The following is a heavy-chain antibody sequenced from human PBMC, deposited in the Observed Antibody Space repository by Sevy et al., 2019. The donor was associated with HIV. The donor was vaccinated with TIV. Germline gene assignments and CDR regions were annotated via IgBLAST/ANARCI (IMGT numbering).Heavy chain of an antibody. J-gene: IGHJ6*02. CDR1: GFTFSSYG. V-gene: IGHV3-33*01. CDR3: ARGFHSSSWYYDYYYGMDV. CDR2: IWYDGSNK. D-gene: IGHD6-13*01. Sequence: GGSLRLSCAASGFTFSSYGMHWVRQAPGKGLEWVAVIWYDGSNKYYADSVKGRFTISRDNSKNMLYLQMNSLRAEDTAVYYCARGFHSSSWYYDYYYGMDVWGQGTTVTVSS.